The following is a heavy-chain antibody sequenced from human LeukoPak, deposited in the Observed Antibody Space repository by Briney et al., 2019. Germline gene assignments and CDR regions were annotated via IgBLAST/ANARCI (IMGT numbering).Heavy chain of an antibody. V-gene: IGHV3-7*01. Sequence: GGSLRLSCAASRFTFSSYWMNWVRQAPGKGLEWVANIKQDGSEKYYVDSVKGRFTISRDNAKNSLYLQMNSLRAEDTAVYYCAKPFTISGATDAFDIWGQGTMLTVSS. CDR3: AKPFTISGATDAFDI. D-gene: IGHD3-3*01. CDR1: RFTFSSYW. CDR2: IKQDGSEK. J-gene: IGHJ3*02.